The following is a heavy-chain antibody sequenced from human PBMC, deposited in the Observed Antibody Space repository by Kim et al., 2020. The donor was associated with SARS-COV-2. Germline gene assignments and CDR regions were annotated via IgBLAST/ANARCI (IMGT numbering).Heavy chain of an antibody. CDR3: ARGRPHSGYGSTPPYWYFDL. CDR1: GGSFSGYY. V-gene: IGHV4-34*01. Sequence: SETLSLTCAVYGGSFSGYYWSWIRQPPGKGLEWIGEINHSGSTNYNPSLKSRVTISVDTSKNQFSLKLSSVTAADTAVYYCARGRPHSGYGSTPPYWYFDLWGRGTLVTVSS. J-gene: IGHJ2*01. CDR2: INHSGST. D-gene: IGHD3-10*01.